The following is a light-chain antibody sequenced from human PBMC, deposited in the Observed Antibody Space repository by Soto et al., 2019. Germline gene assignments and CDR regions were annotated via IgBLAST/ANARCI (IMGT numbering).Light chain of an antibody. CDR3: RSYTSSSTPV. CDR2: DVS. J-gene: IGLJ1*01. Sequence: QSALTQPASVSGSPGQSSTISCTGTSSDVGGYNYVSWYQQHPGKAPKLMIYDVSNRPSGVSNRFSGSKSGNTASLTISVLQAEDEADYYCRSYTSSSTPVFGTGTKLTVL. V-gene: IGLV2-14*01. CDR1: SSDVGGYNY.